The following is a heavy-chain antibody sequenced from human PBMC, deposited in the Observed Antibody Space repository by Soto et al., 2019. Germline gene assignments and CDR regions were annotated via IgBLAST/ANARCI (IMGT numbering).Heavy chain of an antibody. Sequence: GGSLRLSCTASGFTFSDYGMHWVRQAPDKGLEWVALILFDGSNKYYAEAVKGRFTISRDNSKNTLYLQMDSLRAGDTAVYYCVRDRWQFTPLFGCWGQGSLVTVSS. CDR2: ILFDGSNK. J-gene: IGHJ4*02. CDR3: VRDRWQFTPLFGC. V-gene: IGHV3-33*01. D-gene: IGHD3-3*01. CDR1: GFTFSDYG.